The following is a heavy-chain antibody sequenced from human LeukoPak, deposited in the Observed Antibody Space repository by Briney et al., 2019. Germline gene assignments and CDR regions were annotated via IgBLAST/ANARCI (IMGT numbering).Heavy chain of an antibody. V-gene: IGHV3-23*01. CDR1: GFTFSSYA. J-gene: IGHJ6*03. CDR2: ISGSGGST. Sequence: GGSLRLSCAASGFTFSSYAMSWVRQAPGKGLEWVSAISGSGGSTYYADSVKGRFTISRDNSKNTLYLQMNSLRAEDTAVYYCAGSGVVVSYYYYMDVWGKGTTVTVSS. CDR3: AGSGVVVSYYYYMDV. D-gene: IGHD2-15*01.